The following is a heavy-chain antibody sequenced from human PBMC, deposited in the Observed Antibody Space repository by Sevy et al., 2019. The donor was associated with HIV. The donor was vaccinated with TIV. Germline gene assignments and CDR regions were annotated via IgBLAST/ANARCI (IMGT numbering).Heavy chain of an antibody. CDR2: IKQDAGQK. CDR1: GLTFSKYW. D-gene: IGHD1-7*01. CDR3: ARDDGNYYFDY. Sequence: GGSLRLSCAASGLTFSKYWMGWVRQAPGKGLEWVANIKQDAGQKYYVDSVKGRFTIARDNAKNSLYLQMNSLRAEDTAVYFCARDDGNYYFDYWGQGTLVTVSS. V-gene: IGHV3-7*01. J-gene: IGHJ4*02.